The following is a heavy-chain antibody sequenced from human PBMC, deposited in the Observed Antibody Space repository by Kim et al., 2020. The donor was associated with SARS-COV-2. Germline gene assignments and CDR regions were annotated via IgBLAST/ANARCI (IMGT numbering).Heavy chain of an antibody. CDR2: YI. CDR3: ARFPKGYFDY. V-gene: IGHV3-21*01. Sequence: YIYYADSVKGRFTISRDNAKNSLYLQMNSRRAEDTAVYYCARFPKGYFDYWGQGTLVTVSS. J-gene: IGHJ4*02.